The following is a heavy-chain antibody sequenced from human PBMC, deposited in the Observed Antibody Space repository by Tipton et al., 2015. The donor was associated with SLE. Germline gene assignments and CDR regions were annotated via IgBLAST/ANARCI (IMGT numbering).Heavy chain of an antibody. CDR1: GDSITRSSYY. Sequence: TLSLTCSVSGDSITRSSYYWGWIRQPPGKGLEWIATIYYTGNTYYNPSLKSRLSISVDTSKNQFSLILTSVTAADTALYYCARRDGDSKGWAFDMWGQGTMVTVSS. CDR3: ARRDGDSKGWAFDM. D-gene: IGHD4-17*01. CDR2: IYYTGNT. J-gene: IGHJ3*02. V-gene: IGHV4-39*01.